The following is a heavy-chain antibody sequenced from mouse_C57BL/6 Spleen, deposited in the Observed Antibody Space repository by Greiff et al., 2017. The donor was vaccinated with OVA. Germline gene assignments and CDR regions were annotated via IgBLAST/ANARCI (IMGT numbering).Heavy chain of an antibody. V-gene: IGHV5-9*01. CDR1: GFTFSSYT. CDR3: ARGPGAMDY. J-gene: IGHJ4*01. CDR2: ISGGGGNT. Sequence: EVLLVESGGGLVKPGGSLKLSCAASGFTFSSYTMSWVRQTPEKRLEWVATISGGGGNTYYPDRVKGRFTISRNYAKTSLYLQMSSLRSEATALYYCARGPGAMDYWGQGTSVTVSS.